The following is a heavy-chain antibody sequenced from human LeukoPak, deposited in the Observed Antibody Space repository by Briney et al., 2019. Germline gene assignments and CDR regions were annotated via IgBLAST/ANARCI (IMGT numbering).Heavy chain of an antibody. CDR2: ISSSSSYI. D-gene: IGHD3-22*01. J-gene: IGHJ4*02. V-gene: IGHV3-21*01. CDR3: ARDLNYYDSSGY. Sequence: GGSLRLSCTVSGFTVSSNSMSWVRQAPGKGLEWVSSISSSSSYIYYADSVKGRFTISRDNAKNSLYLQMNSLRAEDTAVYYCARDLNYYDSSGYWGQGTLVTVSS. CDR1: GFTVSSNS.